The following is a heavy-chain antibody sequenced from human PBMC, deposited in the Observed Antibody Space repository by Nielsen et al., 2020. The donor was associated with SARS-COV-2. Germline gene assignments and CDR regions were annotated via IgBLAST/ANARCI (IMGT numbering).Heavy chain of an antibody. D-gene: IGHD2-15*01. CDR3: ARGHGDCSGGSCYSNWFDP. CDR2: ISAYNGNT. CDR1: GYTFTSYG. J-gene: IGHJ5*02. Sequence: ASVKVSCKASGYTFTSYGISWVRQAPGQGLEWMGWISAYNGNTNYAQKLQGRVTMTTDTSTSTAYMELRSLRSDDTAVYYCARGHGDCSGGSCYSNWFDPWGQGTLVTVSS. V-gene: IGHV1-18*01.